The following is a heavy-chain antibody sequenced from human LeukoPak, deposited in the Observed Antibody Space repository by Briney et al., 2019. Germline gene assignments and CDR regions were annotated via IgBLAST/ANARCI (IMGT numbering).Heavy chain of an antibody. CDR1: GFTFSSYG. J-gene: IGHJ4*02. D-gene: IGHD3-22*01. CDR3: ARDGHRRYYYESSDYRFDY. Sequence: GGSLRLSCAASGFTFSSYGMHWVRQAPGKGLEWVAVISYDGSNKYYADSVKGRFTISRDNSKNTLYLQMNSLRADDTAVYYCARDGHRRYYYESSDYRFDYWGQGTLVTVSS. CDR2: ISYDGSNK. V-gene: IGHV3-30*03.